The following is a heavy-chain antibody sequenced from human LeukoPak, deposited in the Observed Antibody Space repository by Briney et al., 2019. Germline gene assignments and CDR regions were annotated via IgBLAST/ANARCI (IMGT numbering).Heavy chain of an antibody. J-gene: IGHJ6*03. CDR1: GFTFDDYA. V-gene: IGHV3-9*01. CDR3: AKDIASSSWYYMDV. D-gene: IGHD6-13*01. Sequence: PGGSLRLSCAVSGFTFDDYAMHWVRQAPGTGPEVVSGISWNSGSIGYADSVKGRFTISRDNAKNSLYLQMNSLRAEDTALYYCAKDIASSSWYYMDVWGKGTTVTVSS. CDR2: ISWNSGSI.